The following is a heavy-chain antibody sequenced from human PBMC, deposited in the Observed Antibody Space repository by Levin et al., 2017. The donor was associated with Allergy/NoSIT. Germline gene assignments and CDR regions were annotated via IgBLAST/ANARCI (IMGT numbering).Heavy chain of an antibody. D-gene: IGHD6-19*01. CDR2: INTNTGNP. CDR1: GYTFTSYA. CDR3: ARLGRQWLVPAGDY. Sequence: GGSLRLSCKASGYTFTSYAMNWVRQAPGQGLEWMGWINTNTGNPTYAQGFTGRFVFSLDTSVSTAYLQISSLKAEDTAVYYCARLGRQWLVPAGDYWGQGTLVTVSS. J-gene: IGHJ4*02. V-gene: IGHV7-4-1*02.